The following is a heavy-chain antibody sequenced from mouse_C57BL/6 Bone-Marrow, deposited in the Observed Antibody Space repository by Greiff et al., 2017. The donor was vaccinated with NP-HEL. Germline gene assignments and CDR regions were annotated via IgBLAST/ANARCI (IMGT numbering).Heavy chain of an antibody. Sequence: EVNVVESGGGLVQSGRSLRLSCATSGFTFSDFYMEWVRQAPGKGLEWIAASRNKANDYTTEYNAYVKGRFIFSRDTSQSILYLQMNALRAEDTAIYYCARDGLADYAMDYWGQGTSVTVSS. CDR2: SRNKANDYTT. CDR3: ARDGLADYAMDY. V-gene: IGHV7-1*01. CDR1: GFTFSDFY. D-gene: IGHD2-13*01. J-gene: IGHJ4*01.